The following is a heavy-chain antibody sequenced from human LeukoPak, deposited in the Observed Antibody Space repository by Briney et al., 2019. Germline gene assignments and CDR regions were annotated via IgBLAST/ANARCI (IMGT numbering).Heavy chain of an antibody. V-gene: IGHV4-59*01. D-gene: IGHD4-17*01. CDR1: GGSISSYY. CDR2: IYYSGST. CDR3: ARVFPWGYGDYEVQAFGI. Sequence: SETLSLTCTVSGGSISSYYWSWLRQPPGKGLEWIGYIYYSGSTNCNPSLKSRVTISVDTSKNQFSLKLSSVTAADTAVYYCARVFPWGYGDYEVQAFGIWGQGTMVTVSS. J-gene: IGHJ3*02.